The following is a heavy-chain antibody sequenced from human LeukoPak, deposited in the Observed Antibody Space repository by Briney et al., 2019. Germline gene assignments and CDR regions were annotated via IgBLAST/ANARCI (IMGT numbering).Heavy chain of an antibody. CDR1: GFTVSSNY. D-gene: IGHD3-10*01. CDR2: IYSGGST. Sequence: SGGSLRLSCAASGFTVSSNYMSWVRQAPGKGLEWVSVIYSGGSTYYADSVEGRFTISRDNSKNTLYLQMNSLRAEDTAVYYCARGANYYGSGSYYDYWGQGTLVTVSS. CDR3: ARGANYYGSGSYYDY. V-gene: IGHV3-53*01. J-gene: IGHJ4*02.